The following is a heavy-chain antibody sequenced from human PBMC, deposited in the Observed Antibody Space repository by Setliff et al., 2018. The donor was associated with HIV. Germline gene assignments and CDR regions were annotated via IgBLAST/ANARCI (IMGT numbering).Heavy chain of an antibody. CDR3: AKAPLTIVATGGEDC. CDR1: GFPFSHYA. Sequence: SCAASGFPFSHYAMSWVRQAPGKGLEWVSAISSGGGTYYADFVKGRFTISRDNSKNTLYLQMNSLRAEDTAVYYCAKAPLTIVATGGEDCWGQGTLVTVSS. J-gene: IGHJ4*02. CDR2: ISSGGGT. D-gene: IGHD6-13*01. V-gene: IGHV3-23*01.